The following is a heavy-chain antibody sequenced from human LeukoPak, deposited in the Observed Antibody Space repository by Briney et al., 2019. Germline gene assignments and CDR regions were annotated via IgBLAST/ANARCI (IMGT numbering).Heavy chain of an antibody. CDR1: GFTFSSYW. J-gene: IGHJ3*02. CDR2: IKQDGSEK. Sequence: QPGGSLRLSCAASGFTFSSYWMSWVRQAPGKGLEWVANIKQDGSEKYYVDSVKGRFTISRDNAKNSLYLQMNSLRAEDTAVFYCARDSGYNAFDIWGQGTMVTVSS. CDR3: ARDSGYNAFDI. V-gene: IGHV3-7*01. D-gene: IGHD5-12*01.